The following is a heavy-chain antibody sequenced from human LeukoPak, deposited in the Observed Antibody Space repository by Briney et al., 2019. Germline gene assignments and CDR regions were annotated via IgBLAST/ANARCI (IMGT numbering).Heavy chain of an antibody. CDR3: AREADIVSFDL. Sequence: ASVKVSCKASGYTFTVYHVHWVRQAPGQGLEWMGWNDPNSGGTKYAQKFQDRVAMTSDTSISTAYMELSGLRSDDTAVYFCAREADIVSFDLWGRGTRVTVSS. CDR1: GYTFTVYH. CDR2: NDPNSGGT. V-gene: IGHV1-2*02. D-gene: IGHD3-16*02. J-gene: IGHJ2*01.